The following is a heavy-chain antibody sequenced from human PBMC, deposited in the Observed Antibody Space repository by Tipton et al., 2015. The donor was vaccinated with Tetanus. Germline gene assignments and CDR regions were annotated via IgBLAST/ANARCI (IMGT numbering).Heavy chain of an antibody. CDR2: VYYDGSA. CDR3: ARAEWLTLFDY. Sequence: TLSLTCTVSGDSISSSEYYWGWIRQPPGEGLEWIASVYYDGSAYTNPSLKSRIAISIDTSGSQFSLKLSSVTAADTAVYYCARAEWLTLFDYWGQGTLVTVSS. D-gene: IGHD3-3*01. V-gene: IGHV4-39*07. J-gene: IGHJ4*02. CDR1: GDSISSSEYY.